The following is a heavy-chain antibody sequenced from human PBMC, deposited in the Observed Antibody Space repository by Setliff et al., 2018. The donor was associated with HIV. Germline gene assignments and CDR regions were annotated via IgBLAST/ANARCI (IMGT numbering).Heavy chain of an antibody. CDR1: GFTFSSYA. J-gene: IGHJ6*03. Sequence: GGSLRLSCAASGFTFSSYAMNWVRQAPGKGLEWVSAISGSGVTSHYADSGKGRFTITRDNSRNTLYVQMNSLRAEDTAVYYCAKSGYCGSSTCRNFYYYMDVWGKGTTVTVSS. CDR3: AKSGYCGSSTCRNFYYYMDV. CDR2: ISGSGVTS. D-gene: IGHD2-2*01. V-gene: IGHV3-23*01.